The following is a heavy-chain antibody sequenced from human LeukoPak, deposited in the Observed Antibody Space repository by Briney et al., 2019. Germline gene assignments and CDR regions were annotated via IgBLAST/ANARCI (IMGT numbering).Heavy chain of an antibody. CDR2: ITSNGGRT. Sequence: GGSLRLSCAASGFTFSSYNMNWVRQAPGKGLEFVSAITSNGGRTFYANSVKGRFTISRDNSKNALYLQMDSLRADDMAVYYCARGAASGGYDYWGQGALVTVSS. J-gene: IGHJ4*02. CDR3: ARGAASGGYDY. V-gene: IGHV3-64*01. CDR1: GFTFSSYN. D-gene: IGHD3-10*01.